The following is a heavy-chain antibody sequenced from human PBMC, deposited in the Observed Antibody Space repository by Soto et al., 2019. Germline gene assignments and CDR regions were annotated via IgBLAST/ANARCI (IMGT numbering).Heavy chain of an antibody. Sequence: DSVKVSCKASGYTFTSYYMHWVRQAPGQGLEWMGIINPSGGSTSYAQKFQGRVTMTRDTSTSTVYMELSSLRSEDTAVYYCARVWSYYGSGSYYTSYYFDYWGQGTLVTVSS. D-gene: IGHD3-10*01. J-gene: IGHJ4*02. CDR3: ARVWSYYGSGSYYTSYYFDY. CDR1: GYTFTSYY. CDR2: INPSGGST. V-gene: IGHV1-46*01.